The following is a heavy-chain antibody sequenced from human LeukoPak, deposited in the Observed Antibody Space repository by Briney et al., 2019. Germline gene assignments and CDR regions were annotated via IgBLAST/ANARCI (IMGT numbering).Heavy chain of an antibody. CDR3: AKWGAQSGSYRVVDC. CDR2: IHYSGST. Sequence: SETLSLTCTVSGGSISSCYWSWIRQPPGKGLEWIGYIHYSGSTNYNPSLKSRVTISVDTSKNQFSLKLSSVTAADTAVYYCAKWGAQSGSYRVVDCWGRGTLVTVSS. CDR1: GGSISSCY. V-gene: IGHV4-59*08. J-gene: IGHJ4*02. D-gene: IGHD3-10*01.